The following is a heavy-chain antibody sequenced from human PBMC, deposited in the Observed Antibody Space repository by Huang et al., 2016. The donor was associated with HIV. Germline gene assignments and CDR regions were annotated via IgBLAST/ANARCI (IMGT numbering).Heavy chain of an antibody. D-gene: IGHD3-10*01. CDR3: ARVALSLSSQYYYMDV. J-gene: IGHJ6*03. CDR2: INAGNGNT. CDR1: GYTFPKFA. V-gene: IGHV1-3*01. Sequence: QVQLVQSGAEVKEPGASVKVSCKASGYTFPKFAAHWVRQAPGQRLEWMGWINAGNGNTHYSQKFRDRLTISRDSFANTTYMALSSLRSEDTAVYYCARVALSLSSQYYYMDVWGKGTTVTVSS.